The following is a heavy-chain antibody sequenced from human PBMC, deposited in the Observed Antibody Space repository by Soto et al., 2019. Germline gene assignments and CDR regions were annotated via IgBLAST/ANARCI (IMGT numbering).Heavy chain of an antibody. CDR1: GYTFTSYG. CDR2: ISPYNGDT. Sequence: QVQLVQSGTEVKKPGASVMVSCTTSGYTFTSYGISWVRQAPGQGLEWMGLISPYNGDTIYARKFQGRVIVTADTATSTVYMELRSLRSDDTAVYYCVRDASSGYRGWWDPWGQGTLVTVSS. J-gene: IGHJ5*02. D-gene: IGHD5-18*01. CDR3: VRDASSGYRGWWDP. V-gene: IGHV1-18*01.